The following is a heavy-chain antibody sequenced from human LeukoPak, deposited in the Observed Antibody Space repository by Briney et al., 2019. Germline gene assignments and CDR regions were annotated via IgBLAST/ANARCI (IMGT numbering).Heavy chain of an antibody. CDR1: GFTFGDYY. CDR2: ISSSGSTI. J-gene: IGHJ4*02. D-gene: IGHD3-22*01. V-gene: IGHV3-11*04. Sequence: PGGSLRLSCAASGFTFGDYYMSWIRQAPGKGLEWVSYISSSGSTIYYADSVKGRFTISRDNAKNSLYLQMNSLRAEDTAVYYCARGPHYYDSSGPFDYWGQGTLVTVSS. CDR3: ARGPHYYDSSGPFDY.